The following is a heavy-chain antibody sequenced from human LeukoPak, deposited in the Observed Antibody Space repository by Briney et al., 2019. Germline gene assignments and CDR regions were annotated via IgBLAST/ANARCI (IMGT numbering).Heavy chain of an antibody. CDR1: GFTFSSYA. CDR3: ARDPDQYYYDSSGYYPFDY. Sequence: GGSLRLSCAASGFTFSSYAMSWVRQAPGKGLEWVSAISGSGGSTYYADSVKGRFTISRDNSKNTLYLQMNSLRAEDTAVYYCARDPDQYYYDSSGYYPFDYWGQGTLVTVSS. CDR2: ISGSGGST. V-gene: IGHV3-23*01. J-gene: IGHJ4*02. D-gene: IGHD3-22*01.